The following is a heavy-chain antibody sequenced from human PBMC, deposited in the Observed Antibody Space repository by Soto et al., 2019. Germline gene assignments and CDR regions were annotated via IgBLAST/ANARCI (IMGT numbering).Heavy chain of an antibody. V-gene: IGHV1-69*02. Sequence: SVKVSCKASGGTFSSYTISWVRQAPGQGLEWMGRIIPILGIANYAQKFQGRVTITADKSTSTAYMELSSLRSEDTAVYYCARIAGYCSGGGCGIWGQGTMVTVSS. CDR3: ARIAGYCSGGGCGI. J-gene: IGHJ3*02. CDR2: IIPILGIA. D-gene: IGHD2-15*01. CDR1: GGTFSSYT.